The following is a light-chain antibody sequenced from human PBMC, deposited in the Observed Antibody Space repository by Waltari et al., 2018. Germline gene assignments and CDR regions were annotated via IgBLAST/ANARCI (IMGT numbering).Light chain of an antibody. J-gene: IGKJ1*01. CDR2: AAA. V-gene: IGKV3-20*01. CDR1: QNIGTY. CDR3: QNHERLPAT. Sequence: LTQSPGTLSLSPGERATLSCRASQNIGTYLVWYQQKPGQPPRLLRYAAARMATGVPDRFSGSGSGTDFSLTISRLEPEDFAVYYCQNHERLPATFGQGTRVEIK.